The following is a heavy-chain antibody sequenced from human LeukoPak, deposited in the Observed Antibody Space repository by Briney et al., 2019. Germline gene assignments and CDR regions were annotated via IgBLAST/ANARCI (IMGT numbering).Heavy chain of an antibody. D-gene: IGHD3-22*01. Sequence: ASVKVSCKASGYTFTGYYMHWVRQAPGQGLEWVGWINPNSGGTNYAQKFQGRVTMTRDTSISTAYMELSRLGSDDTAVYYCATSGYYPDAFDIWGQGTMVTVSS. CDR3: ATSGYYPDAFDI. CDR2: INPNSGGT. V-gene: IGHV1-2*02. CDR1: GYTFTGYY. J-gene: IGHJ3*02.